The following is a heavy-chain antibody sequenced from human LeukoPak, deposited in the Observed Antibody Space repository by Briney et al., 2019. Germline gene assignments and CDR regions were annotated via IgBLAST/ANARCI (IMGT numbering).Heavy chain of an antibody. CDR3: AREPGGAPDY. J-gene: IGHJ4*02. D-gene: IGHD1-26*01. CDR1: GYTFTSYD. CDR2: IIPIFGTA. Sequence: ASVKVSCKASGYTFTSYDINWVRQATGQGLEWMGGIIPIFGTANYAQKFQGRVTITTDESTSTAYMELSSLRSEDTAVYYCAREPGGAPDYWGQGTLVTVPS. V-gene: IGHV1-69*05.